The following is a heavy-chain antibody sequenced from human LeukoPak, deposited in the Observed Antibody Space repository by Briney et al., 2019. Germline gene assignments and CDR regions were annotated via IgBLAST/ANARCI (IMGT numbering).Heavy chain of an antibody. CDR2: TYYRSKWYT. CDR1: GDSVSNKNTA. D-gene: IGHD1-1*01. J-gene: IGHJ4*02. CDR3: ARDLLVTTGYALGY. Sequence: SQTLSLTCGISGDSVSNKNTAWNWIRQSPSRGLEWLGRTYYRSKWYTEYGVSVGSRMTINVDTSKNHFSLQLNSVTPEDTAVYYCARDLLVTTGYALGYWGQGTLVTVSS. V-gene: IGHV6-1*01.